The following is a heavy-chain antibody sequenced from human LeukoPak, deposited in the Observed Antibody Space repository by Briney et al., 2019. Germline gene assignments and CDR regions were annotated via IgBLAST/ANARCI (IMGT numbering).Heavy chain of an antibody. J-gene: IGHJ4*02. CDR2: INPKSGGT. V-gene: IGHV1-2*02. Sequence: GASVKVSCKASGYTFTGYYMHWVRQAPGQGLEWMGWINPKSGGTNYAQKFEGRVTMTRDTSISTVYMELSRLTFDDMAVYYCARGGRELLSKARLEYWGQGTLVTVFS. CDR3: ARGGRELLSKARLEY. D-gene: IGHD1-26*01. CDR1: GYTFTGYY.